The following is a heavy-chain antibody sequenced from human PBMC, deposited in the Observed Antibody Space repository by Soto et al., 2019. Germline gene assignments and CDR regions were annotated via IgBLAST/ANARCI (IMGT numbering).Heavy chain of an antibody. J-gene: IGHJ3*02. CDR2: ISSDGSSE. CDR1: GFTFHSFT. CDR3: ARDLHLGYCSSTSCYRGTDAFDI. V-gene: IGHV3-30-3*01. D-gene: IGHD2-2*01. Sequence: GGSLRLSCTASGFTFHSFTMHWVRQTPGKGLEWVALISSDGSSEYYADSVKGRFTISRDNSGSTLYLQMNSLRAEDTAVYYCARDLHLGYCSSTSCYRGTDAFDIWGQGTMVTVSS.